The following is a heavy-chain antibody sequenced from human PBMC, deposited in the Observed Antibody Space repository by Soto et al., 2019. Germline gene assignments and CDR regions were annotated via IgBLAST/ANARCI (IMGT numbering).Heavy chain of an antibody. D-gene: IGHD4-17*01. CDR3: ARGDYGEWFDP. CDR1: GGSISSYC. CDR2: IYYSGST. Sequence: PSDTLCLTGAVSGGSISSYCWSWIRQPPGKGLEWIGYIYYSGSTNYNPSLKSRVTISVDTSKNQFSLKLSSVTAADTAVYYCARGDYGEWFDPWGQGTLVTVSS. J-gene: IGHJ5*02. V-gene: IGHV4-59*07.